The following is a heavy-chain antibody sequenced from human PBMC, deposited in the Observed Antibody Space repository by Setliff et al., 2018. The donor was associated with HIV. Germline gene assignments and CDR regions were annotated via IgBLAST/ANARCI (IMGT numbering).Heavy chain of an antibody. J-gene: IGHJ1*01. V-gene: IGHV2-5*02. CDR1: GFSFSTNGVG. CDR2: MYWDDDK. CDR3: GHSSGSYLGYFQH. Sequence: SGPTLVNPTQTFTLTCTFPGFSFSTNGVGVGWMRQPPGKALEWLALMYWDDDKRYSPSLKTRLTITRLTITKDTSKNQVVLTMTNMDPVDTATYYCGHSSGSYLGYFQHWGQGTLVTVSS. D-gene: IGHD1-26*01.